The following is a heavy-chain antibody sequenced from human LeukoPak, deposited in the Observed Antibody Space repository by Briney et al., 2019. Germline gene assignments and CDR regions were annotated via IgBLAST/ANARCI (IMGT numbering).Heavy chain of an antibody. D-gene: IGHD3-10*01. Sequence: PGGSLRLSCAASGFTFSSYSMNWVRQAPGKGLVWVSRINSDGSSTSYADSVKGRFTISRDNAKNTLYLQMNSLRAEDTAVYYCASPPSGDGGSFEYWGQGTLVTVSS. CDR2: INSDGSST. V-gene: IGHV3-74*01. CDR3: ASPPSGDGGSFEY. J-gene: IGHJ4*02. CDR1: GFTFSSYS.